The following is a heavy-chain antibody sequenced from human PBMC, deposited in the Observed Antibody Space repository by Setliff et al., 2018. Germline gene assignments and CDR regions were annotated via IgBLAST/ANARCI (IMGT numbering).Heavy chain of an antibody. CDR2: LYSSGST. Sequence: SETLSLTCTVSGGSISSGPYYWNWFRQPAGKGLEWIGGLYSSGSTNYNPSLKIRVTISVDTSKNQFSLKLSSVTAADTAVYYCASTDWGWSYYFYYWGQGTLVTVSS. V-gene: IGHV4-61*02. CDR1: GGSISSGPYY. J-gene: IGHJ4*02. D-gene: IGHD7-27*01. CDR3: ASTDWGWSYYFYY.